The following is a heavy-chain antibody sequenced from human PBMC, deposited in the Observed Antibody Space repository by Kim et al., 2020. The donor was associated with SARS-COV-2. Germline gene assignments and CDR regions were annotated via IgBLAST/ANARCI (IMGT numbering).Heavy chain of an antibody. Sequence: GGSLRLSCAASGFTFSDYYMSWIRQAPGKGLEWVSYISSSGSTIYYADSVKGRFTISRDNAKNSLYLQMNSLRAEDTAVYYCARDPSFLVDPSNVMDVWGQGTTVTVSS. CDR1: GFTFSDYY. D-gene: IGHD3-3*01. V-gene: IGHV3-11*01. CDR2: ISSSGSTI. J-gene: IGHJ6*02. CDR3: ARDPSFLVDPSNVMDV.